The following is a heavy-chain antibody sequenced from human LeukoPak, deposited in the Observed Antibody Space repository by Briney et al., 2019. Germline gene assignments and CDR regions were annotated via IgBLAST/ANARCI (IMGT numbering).Heavy chain of an antibody. J-gene: IGHJ4*02. CDR1: EFTFSTYV. V-gene: IGHV3-23*01. CDR3: ARHGEYYDSSGYYYFDY. Sequence: GGSLRFSCAASEFTFSTYVTSWVRQAPGRGLEWVSAIAGDSGSTYHADSVKGRFTISRDNSKNTLYLQMNSLRAEDTAVYYCARHGEYYDSSGYYYFDYWGQGTLVTVSS. D-gene: IGHD3-22*01. CDR2: IAGDSGST.